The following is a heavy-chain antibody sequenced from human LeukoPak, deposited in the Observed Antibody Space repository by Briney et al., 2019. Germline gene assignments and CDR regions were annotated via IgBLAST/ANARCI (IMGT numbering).Heavy chain of an antibody. D-gene: IGHD3-10*01. CDR1: GGSISSYY. V-gene: IGHV4-59*12. Sequence: SETLSLTCTVSGGSISSYYWSWIRQPPGKGLEYIGYIYYSGSTNYNPSLKSRLTISVDTSKNQFSLKLSSVTAADTAVYYCARPRDYYGSGSSDAFDIWGQGTMVTVSS. J-gene: IGHJ3*02. CDR3: ARPRDYYGSGSSDAFDI. CDR2: IYYSGST.